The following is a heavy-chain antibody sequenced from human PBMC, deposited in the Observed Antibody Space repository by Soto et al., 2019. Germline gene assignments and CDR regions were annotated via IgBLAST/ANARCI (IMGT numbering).Heavy chain of an antibody. D-gene: IGHD2-8*01. CDR3: ARVADIVLMLYALGDFDY. Sequence: EVQLVESGGGLVQPGGSLRLSCAASGFTFSSYWMSWVRQAPGKGLEWVANIKQDGSEKYYVDSVKGRFTISRDNSKNSLYLQMNSLRAEDTAVYYCARVADIVLMLYALGDFDYWGQGTLVTVSS. CDR2: IKQDGSEK. J-gene: IGHJ4*02. CDR1: GFTFSSYW. V-gene: IGHV3-7*01.